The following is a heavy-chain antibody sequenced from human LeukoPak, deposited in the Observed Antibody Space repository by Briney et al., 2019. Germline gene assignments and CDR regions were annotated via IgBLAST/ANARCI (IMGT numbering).Heavy chain of an antibody. CDR2: IYYSGST. J-gene: IGHJ4*02. D-gene: IGHD6-13*01. CDR3: ARVNGIAAAGQLDY. V-gene: IGHV4-59*01. Sequence: PSGTLSLTCTVSGGSISSYYWSWIRQPPGKGLEWIGYIYYSGSTNYNPSLKSRVTISVDTSKNQFSLKLSSVTAADTAVYYCARVNGIAAAGQLDYWGQGTLVTVSS. CDR1: GGSISSYY.